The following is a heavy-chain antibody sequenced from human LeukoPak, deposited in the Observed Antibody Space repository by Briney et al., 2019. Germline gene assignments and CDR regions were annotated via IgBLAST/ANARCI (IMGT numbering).Heavy chain of an antibody. CDR1: GFTFSSYE. J-gene: IGHJ4*02. V-gene: IGHV3-48*03. CDR2: ISSSGTI. CDR3: ARGGASCGGDCLDY. Sequence: PGGSLRLSCAASGFTFSSYEMNWVRQAPGKGLEWVSYISSSGTIYYADSVKGRFTISRDNAKNSLYLQMNSLRAEDTAVYYCARGGASCGGDCLDYWGQGTLVTVSS. D-gene: IGHD2-21*02.